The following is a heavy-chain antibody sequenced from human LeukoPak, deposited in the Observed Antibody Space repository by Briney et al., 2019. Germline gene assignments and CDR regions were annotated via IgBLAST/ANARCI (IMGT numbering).Heavy chain of an antibody. CDR3: ARSGGESGPFDY. CDR2: ISYDGSNK. V-gene: IGHV3-30-3*01. CDR1: GFTFSSYA. J-gene: IGHJ4*02. D-gene: IGHD3-16*01. Sequence: GGSLRLSCAASGFTFSSYAMHWVRQAPGKGLEWVAVISYDGSNKYYADSVKGRFTISRDNSKNTLYLQMNSLRAEDTAVYHCARSGGESGPFDYWGQGTLVTVSS.